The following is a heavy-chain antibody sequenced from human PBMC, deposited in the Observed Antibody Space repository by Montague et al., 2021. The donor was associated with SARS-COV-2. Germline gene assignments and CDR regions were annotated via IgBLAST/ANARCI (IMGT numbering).Heavy chain of an antibody. D-gene: IGHD4-17*01. CDR2: FSYTGST. V-gene: IGHV4-59*01. CDR3: ARDNYGDWGYYGLDV. CDR1: GGSMGTYY. J-gene: IGHJ6*02. Sequence: SETLSLTCTVSGGSMGTYYWTWVRQSPGKGLEWLGYFSYTGSTNYSPSLKSRVTISMDTSRDQLSLRLKSVTAADTAVYYCARDNYGDWGYYGLDVWGQGTTVIVSS.